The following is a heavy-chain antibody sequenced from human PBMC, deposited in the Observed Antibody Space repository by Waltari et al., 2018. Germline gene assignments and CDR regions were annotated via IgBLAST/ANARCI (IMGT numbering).Heavy chain of an antibody. CDR3: ARGRTVRTYDYFDS. J-gene: IGHJ4*02. Sequence: QVLLVQSGAEFKEPGASVKVSCRPSGYSFGCFGIGWVRQVPGQGLEWMGGITGYNDRTVYAEKFQGRVTMTRDTSTTTAHMELRALTSGDTAVYFCARGRTVRTYDYFDSWGQGTLVTVSS. CDR2: ITGYNDRT. CDR1: GYSFGCFG. V-gene: IGHV1-18*01. D-gene: IGHD4-4*01.